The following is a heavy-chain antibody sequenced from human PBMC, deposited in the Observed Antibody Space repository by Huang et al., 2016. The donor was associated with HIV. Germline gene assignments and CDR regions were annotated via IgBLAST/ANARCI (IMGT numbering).Heavy chain of an antibody. Sequence: QLQLQESGPGLVKPSETLSLTCTVSGGSIIISSYYWGWIRQPPGKGLEWIGSIYYSGTTYYNPSLKRRGTRAVDTSKNQFSLKLSSVTAADTAVYYCARHRQCRGSTNCYTGENWFDPWGQGTLVTVSS. CDR1: GGSIIISSYY. CDR2: IYYSGTT. D-gene: IGHD2-2*02. J-gene: IGHJ5*02. CDR3: ARHRQCRGSTNCYTGENWFDP. V-gene: IGHV4-39*01.